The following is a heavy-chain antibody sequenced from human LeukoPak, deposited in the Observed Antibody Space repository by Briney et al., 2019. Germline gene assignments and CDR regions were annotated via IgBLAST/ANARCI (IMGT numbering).Heavy chain of an antibody. V-gene: IGHV3-9*01. Sequence: GGSLRLSCAASGFTFSNYVMSWVRQAPGKGLEWVSGISWNSGSIGYADSVKGRFTISRDNAKNSLYLQMNSLRAEDTALYYCAKDIGSSWYWAFDIWGQGTMVTVSS. CDR2: ISWNSGSI. D-gene: IGHD6-13*01. J-gene: IGHJ3*02. CDR1: GFTFSNYV. CDR3: AKDIGSSWYWAFDI.